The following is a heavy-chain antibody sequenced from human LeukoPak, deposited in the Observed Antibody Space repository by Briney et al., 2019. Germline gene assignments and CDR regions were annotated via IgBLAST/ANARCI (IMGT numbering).Heavy chain of an antibody. V-gene: IGHV4-4*02. Sequence: PSETLSLTCGVSGGSISTTNWWTWVRQPPGEGLEWIGEVHLSGRTHYNPSLESRVTMSVDMSENHISLRLTPVTAADTPVCYCAREGGPYRPLDYSGQGTLVTVSS. CDR2: VHLSGRT. J-gene: IGHJ4*02. CDR1: GGSISTTNW. CDR3: AREGGPYRPLDY.